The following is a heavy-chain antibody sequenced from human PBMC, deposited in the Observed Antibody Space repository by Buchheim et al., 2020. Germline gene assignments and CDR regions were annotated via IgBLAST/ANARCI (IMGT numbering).Heavy chain of an antibody. Sequence: QVQLVQSGAEVKKPGASVKVSCKASGYTFTGYYMHWVRQAPGQGLEWMGWINPNSGGTNYAQKFQGRVTMTRDTSISTAYMELSRLRSDDTAVYYCARDGHSSGWYSEPYYYYGMDVWGQGTT. CDR1: GYTFTGYY. CDR2: INPNSGGT. V-gene: IGHV1-2*02. J-gene: IGHJ6*02. D-gene: IGHD6-19*01. CDR3: ARDGHSSGWYSEPYYYYGMDV.